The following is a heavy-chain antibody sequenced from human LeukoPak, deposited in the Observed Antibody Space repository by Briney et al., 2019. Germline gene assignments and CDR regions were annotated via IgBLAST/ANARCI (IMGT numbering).Heavy chain of an antibody. D-gene: IGHD6-13*01. CDR1: GGSFSNKV. J-gene: IGHJ4*02. CDR3: ARSGGSSWYTSLYY. Sequence: ASVKVFCKASGGSFSNKVVSWVRQAPGQGREWMGRIIPILGTTDYAKKLQGRGIITADKATNTAYMEVRDLRSDDTGVYYCARSGGSSWYTSLYYWGQGTLVTVSS. V-gene: IGHV1-69*04. CDR2: IIPILGTT.